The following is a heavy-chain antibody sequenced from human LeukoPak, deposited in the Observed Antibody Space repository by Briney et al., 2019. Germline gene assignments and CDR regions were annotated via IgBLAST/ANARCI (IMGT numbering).Heavy chain of an antibody. CDR2: IYYSGST. V-gene: IGHV4-59*01. CDR3: ARYGYSSSGGGIDDAFDI. J-gene: IGHJ3*02. CDR1: GGCISSYY. Sequence: SETLSLTCTVSGGCISSYYWSWIRHPPGKGLEWIGSIYYSGSTNYNPSLKRRVTISVYTYKKQFSLKLSYVTVADTAVYYCARYGYSSSGGGIDDAFDIWGEGTVVTVSS. D-gene: IGHD6-13*01.